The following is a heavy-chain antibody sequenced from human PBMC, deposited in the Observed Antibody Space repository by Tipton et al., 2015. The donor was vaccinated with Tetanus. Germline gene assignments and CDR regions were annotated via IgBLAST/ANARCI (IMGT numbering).Heavy chain of an antibody. CDR2: IFYIGST. V-gene: IGHV4-39*01. Sequence: TLSLTCNVSGVPLSNSAYYWGWVRQPPGKALEWLGTIFYIGSTYYNPSLKSRLTISMDTTRNLFSLKLTSVTAVDTAVYYCARTFFITGSRIRGRCPFDIWGQGTLVTVSS. CDR3: ARTFFITGSRIRGRCPFDI. J-gene: IGHJ3*02. D-gene: IGHD1-20*01. CDR1: GVPLSNSAYY.